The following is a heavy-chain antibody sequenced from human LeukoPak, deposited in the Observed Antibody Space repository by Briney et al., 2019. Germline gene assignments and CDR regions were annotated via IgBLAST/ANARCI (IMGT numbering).Heavy chain of an antibody. V-gene: IGHV4-34*01. CDR1: GGSFSGYY. Sequence: SETLSLTCAVYGGSFSGYYWSWIRQPPGKGLEWIGEINHSGSTNYNPSLKSRVTISVDTSKNQLSLKLSSVTAADTAVYYCASVGYQLDVWGKGTTVTVSS. D-gene: IGHD3-16*02. J-gene: IGHJ6*04. CDR2: INHSGST. CDR3: ASVGYQLDV.